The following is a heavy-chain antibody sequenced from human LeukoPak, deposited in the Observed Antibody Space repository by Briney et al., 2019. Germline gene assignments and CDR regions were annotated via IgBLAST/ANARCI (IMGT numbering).Heavy chain of an antibody. J-gene: IGHJ1*01. Sequence: PGRSLRLSCAASGFTFDDYAMHWVRRVPGKGLEWVSGISYNSGKRGYADSVKGRFTISRDNAKNSLYLQMNSLRAEDTAVYYCARDRLRGCSSTSCPRYFQHWGQGTLVTVSS. CDR3: ARDRLRGCSSTSCPRYFQH. CDR2: ISYNSGKR. V-gene: IGHV3-9*01. CDR1: GFTFDDYA. D-gene: IGHD2-2*01.